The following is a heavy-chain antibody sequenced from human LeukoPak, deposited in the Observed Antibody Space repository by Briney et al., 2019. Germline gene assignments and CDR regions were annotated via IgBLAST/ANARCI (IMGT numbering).Heavy chain of an antibody. CDR2: INPNSGGT. V-gene: IGHV1-2*02. Sequence: GASVKVSCKASGYTFTGYYMHWVRQAPGQGLEWMGWINPNSGGTNYAQKFQGRVTMTRDTSISTAYMELSRLRSDDTAVYYCAKDSRYDYDFWSGYSHQARFDPWGQGTLVTVSS. J-gene: IGHJ5*02. CDR3: AKDSRYDYDFWSGYSHQARFDP. CDR1: GYTFTGYY. D-gene: IGHD3-3*01.